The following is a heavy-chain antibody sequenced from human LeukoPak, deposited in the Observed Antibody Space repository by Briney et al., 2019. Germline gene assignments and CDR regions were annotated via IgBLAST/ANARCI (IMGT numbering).Heavy chain of an antibody. CDR2: ISGSGGST. D-gene: IGHD3-9*01. V-gene: IGHV3-23*01. CDR3: AKVRANYDILTGYSYYGMGV. Sequence: GGSLRLSCAASGFTFSSYAMSWVRQAPGKGLEWVSAISGSGGSTYYADSVKGRFTISRDNSKNTLYLQMNSLRAEDTAVYYCAKVRANYDILTGYSYYGMGVWGQGTTVTVYS. CDR1: GFTFSSYA. J-gene: IGHJ6*02.